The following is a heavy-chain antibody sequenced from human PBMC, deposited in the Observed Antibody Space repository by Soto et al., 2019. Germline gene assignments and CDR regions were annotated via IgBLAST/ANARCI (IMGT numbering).Heavy chain of an antibody. D-gene: IGHD3-9*01. Sequence: SETLSLTCTVSGGSISSSSYYWGWIRQPPGKGLEWIGSIYYSGSTYYNPSLKSRVTISVDTSKNQFSLKLSSVTAADTAVYYCARHYDILTGYHYNWFDPWGQGILVTVSS. CDR3: ARHYDILTGYHYNWFDP. V-gene: IGHV4-39*01. J-gene: IGHJ5*02. CDR2: IYYSGST. CDR1: GGSISSSSYY.